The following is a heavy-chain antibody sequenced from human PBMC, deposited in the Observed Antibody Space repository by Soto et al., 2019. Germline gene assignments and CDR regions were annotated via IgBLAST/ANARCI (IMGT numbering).Heavy chain of an antibody. CDR2: ISYDGSNK. V-gene: IGHV3-30*18. CDR1: GFTFSSYG. D-gene: IGHD3-3*01. J-gene: IGHJ6*02. Sequence: QVQLVESGGGVVQPGRSLRLSCAASGFTFSSYGMHWVRQAPGKGLEWVAVISYDGSNKYYADSVKGRFTISRDNSKNTLYLQMNSLRAEDTAVYYCAKDLRSYDFWSGTSMDVWGQGTTVTVSS. CDR3: AKDLRSYDFWSGTSMDV.